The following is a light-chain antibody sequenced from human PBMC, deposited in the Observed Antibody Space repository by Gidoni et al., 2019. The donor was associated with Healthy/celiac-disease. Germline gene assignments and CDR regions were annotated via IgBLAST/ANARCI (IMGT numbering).Light chain of an antibody. V-gene: IGLV3-1*01. J-gene: IGLJ1*01. Sequence: SYELTQPPSVSVSPGQTASITCSGDKWGDKYACWYQQKPGQSPVLVIYQDSKRPSGIPERFSGSNSGNTATLTISETQAMDEADYYCQAWDSSTGVFGTGTKVTVL. CDR3: QAWDSSTGV. CDR2: QDS. CDR1: KWGDKY.